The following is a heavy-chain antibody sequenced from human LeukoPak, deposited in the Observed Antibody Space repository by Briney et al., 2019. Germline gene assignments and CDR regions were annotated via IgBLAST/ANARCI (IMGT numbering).Heavy chain of an antibody. CDR3: ARDTRDGIDY. Sequence: GGSLRLSCAAPGFTFSDHYMDWVRQAPGKGLEWVGRTRNKADSYTTDYAASVKGRFSISRDDSQNLLFLQMNSLKTEYTAVYYCARDTRDGIDYWGQGTLVTVSS. V-gene: IGHV3-72*01. D-gene: IGHD5-24*01. J-gene: IGHJ4*02. CDR1: GFTFSDHY. CDR2: TRNKADSYTT.